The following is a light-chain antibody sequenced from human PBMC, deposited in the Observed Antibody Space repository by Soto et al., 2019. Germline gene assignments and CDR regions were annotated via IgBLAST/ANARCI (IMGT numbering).Light chain of an antibody. V-gene: IGKV3-20*01. CDR3: QQHGGSTMWT. CDR2: GVS. CDR1: QSVSSSY. Sequence: EIVLTQSPGTLSLSPGERATLSCRASQSVSSSYLAWYQQKPGQAPRLLIYGVSSRATGIPDRFSGSGSGTDFTLTISRLEPEDFAVYYCQQHGGSTMWTFGQGTKVKIQ. J-gene: IGKJ1*01.